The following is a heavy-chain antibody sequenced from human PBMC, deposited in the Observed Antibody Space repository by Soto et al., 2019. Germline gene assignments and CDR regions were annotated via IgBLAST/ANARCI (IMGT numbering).Heavy chain of an antibody. D-gene: IGHD1-26*01. CDR2: IIPIYGTA. Sequence: QVQLVQSGAEVKKPGSSVKVSCKASGGTFSSFTISWVRQAHGQGLEWMGGIIPIYGTANYAQKFQGRVTITADASTRTAYMELSSLRSEDTAVYYCAKDRRADWESYYYYAMDVWGQGTTVTVSS. CDR1: GGTFSSFT. V-gene: IGHV1-69*01. CDR3: AKDRRADWESYYYYAMDV. J-gene: IGHJ6*02.